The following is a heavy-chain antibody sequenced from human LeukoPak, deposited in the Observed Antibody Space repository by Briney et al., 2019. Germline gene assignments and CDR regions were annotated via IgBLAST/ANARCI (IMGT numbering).Heavy chain of an antibody. J-gene: IGHJ4*02. CDR3: ARRCIPPNYSCPGGGFDY. Sequence: SETLSLTCTVSGDSISGTTYNWGWIRQPPGKGLEWIGSIYYSGSTYYNPSLKSRVTISVDTSKNQFSLKLSSVTAADTAVYYCARRCIPPNYSCPGGGFDYWGQGTLVTVSS. D-gene: IGHD2-2*01. CDR1: GDSISGTTYN. V-gene: IGHV4-39*01. CDR2: IYYSGST.